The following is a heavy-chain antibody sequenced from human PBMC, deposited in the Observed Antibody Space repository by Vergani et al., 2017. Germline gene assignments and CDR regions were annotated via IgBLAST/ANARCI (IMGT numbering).Heavy chain of an antibody. CDR3: ARGWYSSSSETWFDP. J-gene: IGHJ5*02. D-gene: IGHD6-6*01. V-gene: IGHV1-69*17. CDR2: IIPIFGIA. CDR1: GGTFSSYA. Sequence: QVQLVQSGAEVKKPGSSVKVSCKASGGTFSSYAISWVRQAPGQGLEWMGGIIPIFGIANYAQKFQGRVTLTADKSTSTAYMGLSSMRSEDTAVYYCARGWYSSSSETWFDPWGQGTLVTVSS.